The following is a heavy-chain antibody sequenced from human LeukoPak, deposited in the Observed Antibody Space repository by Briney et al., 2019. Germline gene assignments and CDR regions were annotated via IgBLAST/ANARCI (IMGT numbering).Heavy chain of an antibody. J-gene: IGHJ3*02. CDR3: ARETKTGTAPFGAFGI. Sequence: GASVKVSCKASGGTFSSYAIGWVRQAPGQGLEWMGGIIPIFGTANYAQKFQGRVTITADESTSTAYMELSSLRSEDTAVYYCARETKTGTAPFGAFGIWGQGTMVTVSS. V-gene: IGHV1-69*13. CDR2: IIPIFGTA. CDR1: GGTFSSYA. D-gene: IGHD1-1*01.